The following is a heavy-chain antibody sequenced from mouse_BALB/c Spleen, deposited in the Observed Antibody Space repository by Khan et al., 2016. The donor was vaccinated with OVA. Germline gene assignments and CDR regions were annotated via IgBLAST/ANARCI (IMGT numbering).Heavy chain of an antibody. J-gene: IGHJ1*01. V-gene: IGHV5-6-4*01. D-gene: IGHD2-1*01. CDR3: TRDGNYAHWYFDV. CDR1: AFTFSSYT. Sequence: EVQLVESGGGLVKPGGSLKLSCAASAFTFSSYTMSWVRQTPEKRLDWVATISSGGTYTYYPDSVKGRFTISRDNAKNTLYLQMSSLKSEDTAMYYCTRDGNYAHWYFDVWGAGTTVTVSS. CDR2: ISSGGTYT.